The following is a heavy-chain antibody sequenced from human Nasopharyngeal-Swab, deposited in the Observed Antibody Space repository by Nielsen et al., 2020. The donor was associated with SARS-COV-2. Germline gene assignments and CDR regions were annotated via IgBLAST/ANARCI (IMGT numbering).Heavy chain of an antibody. V-gene: IGHV3-33*01. CDR1: GFTFSSYG. CDR3: AREPRRWLLRGYYFDY. J-gene: IGHJ4*02. CDR2: IWYDGSNK. Sequence: SCAASGFTFSSYGMHWVRQAPGKGLEWVAVIWYDGSNKFYADSVKGRFTISRDNSKNTLYLQMNSLRAEDTAVYYCAREPRRWLLRGYYFDYWGQGTLVTVSS. D-gene: IGHD3-22*01.